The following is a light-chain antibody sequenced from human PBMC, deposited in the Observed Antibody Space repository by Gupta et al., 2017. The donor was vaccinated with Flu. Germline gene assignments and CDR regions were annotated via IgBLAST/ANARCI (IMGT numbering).Light chain of an antibody. CDR1: QSISSY. CDR3: QQSSTTPRT. J-gene: IGKJ4*01. V-gene: IGKV1-39*01. CDR2: AAS. Sequence: VTITCRASQSISSYLNWYQQKPGKAPNLLIYAASSLQSGVPSRFSGSGSGTDFILTISSLQPEDIATYYCQQSSTTPRTFGQGTKVEIK.